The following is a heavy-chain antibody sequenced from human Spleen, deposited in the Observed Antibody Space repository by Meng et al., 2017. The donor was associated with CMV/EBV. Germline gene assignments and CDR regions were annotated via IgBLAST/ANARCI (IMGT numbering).Heavy chain of an antibody. Sequence: YAIHWVRQAPGKGLEWVAVISYDGSNKYYADSVKGRFTISRDNSKNTLYLQMNSLRAEDTAVYYCARDTISLGYCSSTTCYTGWFDPWGQGTLVTVSS. V-gene: IGHV3-30-3*01. D-gene: IGHD2-2*02. CDR3: ARDTISLGYCSSTTCYTGWFDP. CDR1: YA. J-gene: IGHJ5*02. CDR2: ISYDGSNK.